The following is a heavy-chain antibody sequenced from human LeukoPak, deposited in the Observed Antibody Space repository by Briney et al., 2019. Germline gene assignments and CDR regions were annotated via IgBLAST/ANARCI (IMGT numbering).Heavy chain of an antibody. D-gene: IGHD2-8*01. Sequence: GGSLRLSCAASRFIFSNYWMTWVRQAPGRGLEWVANIKQDGNEKYYVDSVKGRFTISRDNAKNSLYLQMNSLRAEDTAVYYCVRRRGMGSLDYWGQGTLVTVSS. J-gene: IGHJ4*02. V-gene: IGHV3-7*03. CDR2: IKQDGNEK. CDR1: RFIFSNYW. CDR3: VRRRGMGSLDY.